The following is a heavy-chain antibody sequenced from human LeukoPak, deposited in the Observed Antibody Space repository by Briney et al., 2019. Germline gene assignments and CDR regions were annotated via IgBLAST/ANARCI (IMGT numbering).Heavy chain of an antibody. CDR3: ARDIVVVPAAFDY. Sequence: VASVKVSCKASGYTFTGYYMHWVRQAPGQGLEWMGWINPNSGGTNYAQKFQGRVTMTRDTSISTAYMELSRLRSDDTAVYYCARDIVVVPAAFDYWGQGTLVTVSS. J-gene: IGHJ4*02. CDR2: INPNSGGT. CDR1: GYTFTGYY. V-gene: IGHV1-2*02. D-gene: IGHD2-2*01.